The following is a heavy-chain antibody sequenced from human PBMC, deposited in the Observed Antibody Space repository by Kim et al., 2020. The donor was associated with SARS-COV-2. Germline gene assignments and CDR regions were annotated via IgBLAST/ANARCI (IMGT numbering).Heavy chain of an antibody. CDR3: ARLGSEALYYYYGMDV. CDR2: IYYSGST. V-gene: IGHV4-39*01. CDR1: GGSISSSSYY. J-gene: IGHJ6*02. Sequence: SETLSLTCTVSGGSISSSSYYWGWIRQPPGKGLEWIGSIYYSGSTYYNPSLKSRVTISVDTSKNQFSLKLSSVTAADTAVYYCARLGSEALYYYYGMDVWGQGTTVTVSS. D-gene: IGHD3-10*01.